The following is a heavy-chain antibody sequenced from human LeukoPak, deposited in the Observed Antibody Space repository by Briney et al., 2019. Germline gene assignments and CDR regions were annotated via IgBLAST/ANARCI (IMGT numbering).Heavy chain of an antibody. CDR1: GFTFSSYS. V-gene: IGHV3-21*01. CDR3: ARGRVGATRTPYGMDV. CDR2: ISSSSSYI. D-gene: IGHD1-26*01. J-gene: IGHJ6*02. Sequence: GGSLRLSCAASGFTFSSYSMNWVRQAPGKGLEWVPSISSSSSYIYYADSVKGRFTISRDNAKNSLYLQMNSLRAEDTAVYYCARGRVGATRTPYGMDVWGQGTTVTVSS.